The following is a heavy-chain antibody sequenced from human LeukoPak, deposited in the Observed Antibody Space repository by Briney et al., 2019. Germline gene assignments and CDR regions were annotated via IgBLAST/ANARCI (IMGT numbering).Heavy chain of an antibody. D-gene: IGHD3-22*01. J-gene: IGHJ6*02. V-gene: IGHV3-30-3*01. Sequence: GGSLGLSCAASGFTFSSYAMHWVRQAPGKGLEWVAVISYDGSNKYYADSVKGRFTISRDNSKNTLYLQMNSLRAEDTAVYYCAKDLLRGFREGVVADGMDVWGQGTTVTVSS. CDR2: ISYDGSNK. CDR1: GFTFSSYA. CDR3: AKDLLRGFREGVVADGMDV.